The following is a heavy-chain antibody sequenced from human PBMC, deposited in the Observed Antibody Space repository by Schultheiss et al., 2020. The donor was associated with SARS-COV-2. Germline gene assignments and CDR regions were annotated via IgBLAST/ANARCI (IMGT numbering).Heavy chain of an antibody. CDR2: IYYSGST. CDR1: GGSISSYY. Sequence: SETLSLTCTVSGGSISSYYWSWIRQPPGKGLEWIGYIYYSGSTNYNPSLKSRVTISVDTSKNQFSLKLSSVTAADTAVYYCATYAIVATLQRFRHFDYWGQGTLVTVSS. CDR3: ATYAIVATLQRFRHFDY. V-gene: IGHV4-59*01. D-gene: IGHD5-12*01. J-gene: IGHJ4*02.